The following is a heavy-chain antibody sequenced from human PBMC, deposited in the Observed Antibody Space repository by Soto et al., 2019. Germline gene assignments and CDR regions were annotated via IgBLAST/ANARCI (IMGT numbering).Heavy chain of an antibody. CDR3: ARDRRYYDSSGYVPEVFPYYFDY. V-gene: IGHV3-7*01. CDR2: IKQDGSEK. D-gene: IGHD3-22*01. Sequence: PGGSLRLSCAASGFTFSSYWMSWVRQAPGKGLEWVANIKQDGSEKYYVDSVKGRFTISRDNAKNSLYLQMNSLRAEDTAVYYCARDRRYYDSSGYVPEVFPYYFDYWGQGTLVTVSS. CDR1: GFTFSSYW. J-gene: IGHJ4*02.